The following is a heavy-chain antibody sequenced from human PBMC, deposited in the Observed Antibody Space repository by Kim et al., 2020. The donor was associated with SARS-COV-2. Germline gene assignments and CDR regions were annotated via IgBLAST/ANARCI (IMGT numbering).Heavy chain of an antibody. CDR3: ARRSQSGWFDP. CDR1: GGSISSSSYY. V-gene: IGHV4-39*01. D-gene: IGHD3-10*01. Sequence: SETLSLTCTVSGGSISSSSYYWGWIRQPPGKGLEWIGSIYYSGSTYYNPSLKSRVTISVDTSKNQFSLKLSSVTAADTAVFYRARRSQSGWFDPSGQGT. CDR2: IYYSGST. J-gene: IGHJ5*02.